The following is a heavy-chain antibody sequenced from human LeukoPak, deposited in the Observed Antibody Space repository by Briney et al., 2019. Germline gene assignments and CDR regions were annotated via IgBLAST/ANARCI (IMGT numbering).Heavy chain of an antibody. CDR1: GGSISSYY. Sequence: PSETLSLTCTVSGGSISSYYWSWIRQPAGKGLEWIGRIYTSGSTNYNPSLKSRVTMSVDTSKNQFSLKLSSVTAADTAVYYCASMVRRIVGAKNWFDPWGQGTLVTVSS. D-gene: IGHD1-26*01. V-gene: IGHV4-4*07. CDR2: IYTSGST. J-gene: IGHJ5*02. CDR3: ASMVRRIVGAKNWFDP.